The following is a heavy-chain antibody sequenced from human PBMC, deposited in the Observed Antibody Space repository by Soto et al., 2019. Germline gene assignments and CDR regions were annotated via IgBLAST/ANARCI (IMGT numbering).Heavy chain of an antibody. D-gene: IGHD3-16*01. Sequence: QVQLVQSGAEVKKPGASVKVSCKTSGYTFTGYYIHWVRQAPGQGLEWMALINPNSGDTNYGHKFQGRVTLTRDTSINTVYMEVTSLRFDDTAVYYCALAWLPFEYWGQGTLVTVFS. CDR1: GYTFTGYY. CDR2: INPNSGDT. J-gene: IGHJ4*02. V-gene: IGHV1-2*02. CDR3: ALAWLPFEY.